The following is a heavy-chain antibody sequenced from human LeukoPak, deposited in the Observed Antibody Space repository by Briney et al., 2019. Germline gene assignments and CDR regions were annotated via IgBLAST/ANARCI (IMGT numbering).Heavy chain of an antibody. CDR3: ARGGLTIAEATTSWYLDY. CDR1: GFTFSSYS. V-gene: IGHV3-33*08. CDR2: IWYDGSNE. D-gene: IGHD1-26*01. J-gene: IGHJ4*02. Sequence: GGSLRLSCAASGFTFSSYSMNWVRQAPGKGLEWVALIWYDGSNENYADSVKGRFTISRDNSRNTLYLQMNSLRGEDTGVYYCARGGLTIAEATTSWYLDYWGQGTLVTVSS.